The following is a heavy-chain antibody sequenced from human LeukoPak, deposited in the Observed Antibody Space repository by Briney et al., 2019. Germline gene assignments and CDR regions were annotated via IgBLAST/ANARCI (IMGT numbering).Heavy chain of an antibody. J-gene: IGHJ4*02. V-gene: IGHV1-69*01. CDR1: GGTFSSYA. CDR2: IIPIFGTA. Sequence: SVKVSCKASGGTFSSYAISWVRQAPRQGLEWMGGIIPIFGTANYAQKFQGRVTITADESTSTAYMELSSLRSEDTAVYYCARREYGFGEPGGFDYWGQGTLVTVSS. D-gene: IGHD3-10*01. CDR3: ARREYGFGEPGGFDY.